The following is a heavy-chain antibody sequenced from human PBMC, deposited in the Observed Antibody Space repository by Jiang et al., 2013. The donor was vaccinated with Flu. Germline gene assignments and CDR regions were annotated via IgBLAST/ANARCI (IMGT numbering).Heavy chain of an antibody. D-gene: IGHD3-22*01. CDR2: IDPSDSYT. Sequence: GAEVKKPGESLRISCKGSGYSFTSYWISWVRQMPGKGLEWMGRIDPSDSYTNYSPSFQGHVTISADKSISTAYLQWSSLKASDTAMYYCARQPPPYDSSGYYWGWFDPWGQGTLVTVSS. V-gene: IGHV5-10-1*01. CDR3: ARQPPPYDSSGYYWGWFDP. J-gene: IGHJ5*02. CDR1: GYSFTSYW.